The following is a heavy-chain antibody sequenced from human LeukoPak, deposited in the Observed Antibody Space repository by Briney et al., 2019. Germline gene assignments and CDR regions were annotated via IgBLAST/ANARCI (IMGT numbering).Heavy chain of an antibody. J-gene: IGHJ6*02. CDR1: GYTFTSYG. Sequence: GASVKVSCKASGYTFTSYGISWVRQAPGQGLEWMGIINPSGGSTSYAQKFQGRVTMTRDTSTSTVYMELSSLRSEDTAVYYCARGYSGYPTRYGMDVWGQGTTVTVSS. CDR2: INPSGGST. V-gene: IGHV1-46*01. D-gene: IGHD5-12*01. CDR3: ARGYSGYPTRYGMDV.